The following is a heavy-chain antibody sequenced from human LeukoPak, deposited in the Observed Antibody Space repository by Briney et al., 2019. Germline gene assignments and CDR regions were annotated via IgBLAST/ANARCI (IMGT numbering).Heavy chain of an antibody. Sequence: PSETLSLTCAVYGGSFSGYYWSWIRQPPGKGLEWIGEINHSGSTNCNPSLKSRVTISVDTSKNQFFLKLSSVTAADTAVYYCAIPRASSGYNGCFDYWGQGTLVTVSS. J-gene: IGHJ4*02. V-gene: IGHV4-34*01. CDR1: GGSFSGYY. CDR3: AIPRASSGYNGCFDY. CDR2: INHSGST. D-gene: IGHD3-22*01.